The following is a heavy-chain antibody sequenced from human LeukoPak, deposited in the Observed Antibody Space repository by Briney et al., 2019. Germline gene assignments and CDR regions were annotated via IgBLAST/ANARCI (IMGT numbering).Heavy chain of an antibody. D-gene: IGHD2-2*02. CDR2: ISDDGKNT. V-gene: IGHV3-21*01. CDR1: GFTFSTYG. Sequence: GGSLRLSCAASGFTFSTYGMNWVRQSPGKGLEWVSSISDDGKNTYYTDSVKGRFTISRDNAKKTLYLQMISLRAEDTAVYYCARGVPYINSTVYFDYWGQGTLVIVSS. J-gene: IGHJ4*02. CDR3: ARGVPYINSTVYFDY.